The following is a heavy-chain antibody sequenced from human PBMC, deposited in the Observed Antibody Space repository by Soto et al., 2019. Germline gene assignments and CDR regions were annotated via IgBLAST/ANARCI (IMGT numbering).Heavy chain of an antibody. CDR3: TREQSDDNYFDP. CDR2: IYYSGGT. Sequence: SETLSLTCTVSGAPLSRGGYFYTWVRQPPGKGLEWLGYIYYSGGTNYNPSLKSRVTISLDKSKSQFSLRLISVTAADTAVYYCTREQSDDNYFDPWGQGTLVTVSS. D-gene: IGHD6-19*01. V-gene: IGHV4-61*08. CDR1: GAPLSRGGYF. J-gene: IGHJ5*02.